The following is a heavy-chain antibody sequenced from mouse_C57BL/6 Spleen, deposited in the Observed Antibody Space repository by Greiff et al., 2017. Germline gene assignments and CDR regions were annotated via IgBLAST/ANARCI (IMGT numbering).Heavy chain of an antibody. V-gene: IGHV1-15*01. CDR1: GYTFTDYE. D-gene: IGHD2-5*01. CDR3: TRSGYYSNTYYFDY. Sequence: VQLQQPGAELVRPGASVTLSCKASGYTFTDYEMHWVKQTPVHGLEWIGAIDPETGGTAYNQKFKGKAILTADKSSSTAYMELRSLTSEDSAVYYCTRSGYYSNTYYFDYWGQGTTLTVSS. J-gene: IGHJ2*01. CDR2: IDPETGGT.